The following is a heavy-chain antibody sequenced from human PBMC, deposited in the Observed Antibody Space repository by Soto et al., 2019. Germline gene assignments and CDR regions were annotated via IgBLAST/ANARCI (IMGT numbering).Heavy chain of an antibody. Sequence: PGGSLRLSCSASEFTFSNYAMHWVRQAPGKGLQWLAVISYDGNNKYYADSVEGRFTISKDDSKNTLYLQMNSLKTEDTAVYYCTTLGHYYDSSPLDVWGQGTTVTVSS. V-gene: IGHV3-30*03. CDR1: EFTFSNYA. CDR3: TTLGHYYDSSPLDV. D-gene: IGHD3-22*01. J-gene: IGHJ6*02. CDR2: ISYDGNNK.